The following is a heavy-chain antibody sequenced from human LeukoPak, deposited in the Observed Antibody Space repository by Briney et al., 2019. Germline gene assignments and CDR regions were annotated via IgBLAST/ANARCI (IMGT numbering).Heavy chain of an antibody. J-gene: IGHJ1*01. CDR3: ARGQSYYQH. Sequence: GGSLRLSCAASGFTFSAYWMSWVRQAPGKGLEWVANIKEDGNEKNYVDCVKGRFTISRDNAKNSLYLQMNSLRVEDTALYYCARGQSYYQHWGQGTLVTVSS. CDR1: GFTFSAYW. CDR2: IKEDGNEK. V-gene: IGHV3-7*01.